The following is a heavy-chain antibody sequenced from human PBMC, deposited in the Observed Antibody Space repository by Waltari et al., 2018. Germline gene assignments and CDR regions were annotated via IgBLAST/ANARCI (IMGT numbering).Heavy chain of an antibody. V-gene: IGHV4-34*01. Sequence: QVQLQQWGAGLLKPSETLSLTCAVYGGSFSGYYWSWIRQPPGKGLEWIGEINHSGSTNYNPSLKSRVTISVDTSKNRFSLKLSSVTAADTAVYYCARGDIVVVGNWFDPWGQGTLVTVSS. CDR1: GGSFSGYY. J-gene: IGHJ5*02. D-gene: IGHD2-21*01. CDR2: INHSGST. CDR3: ARGDIVVVGNWFDP.